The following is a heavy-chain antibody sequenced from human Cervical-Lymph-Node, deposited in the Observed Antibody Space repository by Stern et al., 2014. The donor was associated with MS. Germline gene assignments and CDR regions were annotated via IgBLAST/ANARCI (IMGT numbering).Heavy chain of an antibody. CDR2: ILYDGSNK. CDR1: GFTFSNYG. CDR3: AKDRGSSVAARYFDY. D-gene: IGHD6-6*01. J-gene: IGHJ4*02. Sequence: VQLVESGGGVVQPGRSLRLSCAASGFTFSNYGMNWVRQAPGKGLEWVAVILYDGSNKYYADSVKGRFTVSRDNSKNTLYLQMNSLRADDTAIYYCAKDRGSSVAARYFDYWGQGTLVTVSS. V-gene: IGHV3-30*18.